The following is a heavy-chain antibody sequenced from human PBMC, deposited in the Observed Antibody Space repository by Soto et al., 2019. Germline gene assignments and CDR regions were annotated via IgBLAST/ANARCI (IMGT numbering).Heavy chain of an antibody. J-gene: IGHJ4*02. CDR2: IASKAHNYAT. Sequence: EVQLVESGGGLVQPGGSLNLSCAASGFTLSGSGINWVRQASGKGLEWVGRIASKAHNYATAYGRSVEGRFTVSRDDSRNTAYLQMEGLKTEDTAVNFCAGLMDTLFERLDYWGQGILATGSS. V-gene: IGHV3-73*02. CDR1: GFTLSGSG. D-gene: IGHD2-8*01. CDR3: AGLMDTLFERLDY.